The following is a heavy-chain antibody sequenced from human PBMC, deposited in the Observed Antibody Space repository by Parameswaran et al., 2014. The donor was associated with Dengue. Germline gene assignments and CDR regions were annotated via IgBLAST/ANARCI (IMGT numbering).Heavy chain of an antibody. Sequence: VRQAPGKGLEWVSSISSSSNNIFYAESVKGRFTISRDNAKNSLYLQMNSLRAEDTAVYYCARDYDCTNGVCWDYWGQGTLVTVSS. CDR3: ARDYDCTNGVCWDY. V-gene: IGHV3-21*01. D-gene: IGHD2-8*01. J-gene: IGHJ4*02. CDR2: ISSSSNNI.